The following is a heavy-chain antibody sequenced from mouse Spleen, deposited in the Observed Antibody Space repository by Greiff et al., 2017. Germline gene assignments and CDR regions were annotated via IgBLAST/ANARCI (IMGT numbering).Heavy chain of an antibody. CDR2: ISYDGSN. Sequence: EVQLQESGPGLVKPSQSLSLTCSVTGYSITSGYYWNWIRQFPGNKLEWMGYISYDGSNNYNPSLKNRISITRDTSKNQFFLKLNSVTTEDTATYYCARGPTVDFDYWGQGTTLTVSS. CDR3: ARGPTVDFDY. CDR1: GYSITSGYY. D-gene: IGHD1-1*01. V-gene: IGHV3-6*01. J-gene: IGHJ2*01.